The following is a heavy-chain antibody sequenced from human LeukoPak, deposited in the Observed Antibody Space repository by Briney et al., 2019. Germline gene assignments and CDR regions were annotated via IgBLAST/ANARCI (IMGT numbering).Heavy chain of an antibody. CDR3: STEDKYCSNPRCYDY. J-gene: IGHJ4*02. Sequence: ASAKVSCKASGYTFSVYYMNSVRQAPGQGLEWMGYINPHSGDTIYAPNFQGRVTMSRDTSNSTVYMELSNLRSDDTAVYYCSTEDKYCSNPRCYDYWGQGTLVTVSS. CDR2: INPHSGDT. CDR1: GYTFSVYY. D-gene: IGHD2-2*01. V-gene: IGHV1-2*02.